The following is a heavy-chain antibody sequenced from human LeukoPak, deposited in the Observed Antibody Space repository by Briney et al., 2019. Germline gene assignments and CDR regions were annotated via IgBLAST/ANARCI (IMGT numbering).Heavy chain of an antibody. CDR1: GFTFSSYA. CDR3: AKASTVTVGYYYYMDV. J-gene: IGHJ6*03. CDR2: ISGSGGST. D-gene: IGHD4-17*01. V-gene: IGHV3-23*01. Sequence: PGGSLRLSCAASGFTFSSYAMSWVRQAPGKGLEWVSAISGSGGSTYYADSVKGRFTISRDNSKNTLYLQMNSLRAEDTAVYYCAKASTVTVGYYYYMDVWGKGTTVTVSS.